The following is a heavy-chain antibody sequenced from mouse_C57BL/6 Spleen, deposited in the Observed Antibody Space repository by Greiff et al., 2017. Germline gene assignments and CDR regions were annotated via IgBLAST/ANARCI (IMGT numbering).Heavy chain of an antibody. CDR2: INPGSGGT. CDR3: ARSGTGRYYFDY. D-gene: IGHD4-1*01. CDR1: GYAFTNYL. Sequence: ESGAELVRPGTSVKVSCKASGYAFTNYLIEWVKQRPGQGLEWIGVINPGSGGTNYNEKFKGKATLTADKSSSTAYMQLSSLTSEDSAVYFCARSGTGRYYFDYWGQGTTLTVSS. J-gene: IGHJ2*01. V-gene: IGHV1-54*01.